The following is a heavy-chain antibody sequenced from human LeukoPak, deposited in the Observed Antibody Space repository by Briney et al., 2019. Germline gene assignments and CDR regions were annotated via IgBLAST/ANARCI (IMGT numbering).Heavy chain of an antibody. CDR3: AGRFLEWLLDY. D-gene: IGHD3-3*01. V-gene: IGHV4-39*01. CDR1: GGSIGSSNYY. CDR2: IYYSGST. J-gene: IGHJ4*02. Sequence: SETLSLTYTVSGGSIGSSNYYWGWIRQPPGKGLEWIGSIYYSGSTYYNPSLKSRVTISVDTSKNQFSLKLSSVTAADTAVYYCAGRFLEWLLDYWGQGTLVTVSS.